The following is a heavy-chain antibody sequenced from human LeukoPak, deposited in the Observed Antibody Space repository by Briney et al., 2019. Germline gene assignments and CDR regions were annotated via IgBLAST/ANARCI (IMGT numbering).Heavy chain of an antibody. Sequence: PGRSLRLSCAASGFTFSSYGMHWVRQAPGKGLEWVAVIWYDGSNKYYADSVKGRFTISRDNSKNTLYLQMNSLRAEDTAVYYCAREKDYYDSSGYSNWFDPWGQGTLVTVSS. V-gene: IGHV3-33*01. CDR1: GFTFSSYG. CDR2: IWYDGSNK. CDR3: AREKDYYDSSGYSNWFDP. J-gene: IGHJ5*02. D-gene: IGHD3-22*01.